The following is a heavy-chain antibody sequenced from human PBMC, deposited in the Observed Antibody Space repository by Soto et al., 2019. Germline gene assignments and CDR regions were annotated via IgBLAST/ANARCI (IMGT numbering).Heavy chain of an antibody. CDR1: GYTFTNFG. CDR2: ISAYNGNT. D-gene: IGHD3-16*01. CDR3: ARGGTQIDY. V-gene: IGHV1-18*01. J-gene: IGHJ4*02. Sequence: QVQLVQSGAEVKKPGASVKVSCKASGYTFTNFGISWVRQAPGQGLEWMGWISAYNGNTNYAQNFQGRVTMTTDTSSSPDYTKLRRLRSDDTAVYYCARGGTQIDYWGQETLVTVSS.